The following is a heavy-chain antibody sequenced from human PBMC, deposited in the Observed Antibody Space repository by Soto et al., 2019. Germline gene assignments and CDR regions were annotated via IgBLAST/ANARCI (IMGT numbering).Heavy chain of an antibody. J-gene: IGHJ3*02. D-gene: IGHD4-17*01. CDR1: GGSISSGGYY. Sequence: TLSLTCTVSGGSISSGGYYWSWIRQHPGKGLEWIGYIYYSGSTYYNPSLKSRVTISVDTSKNQFSLKLSSVTAADTAVYYCAREVLGDYGDYVDAFDIWCQGTMVTVSS. CDR2: IYYSGST. CDR3: AREVLGDYGDYVDAFDI. V-gene: IGHV4-31*03.